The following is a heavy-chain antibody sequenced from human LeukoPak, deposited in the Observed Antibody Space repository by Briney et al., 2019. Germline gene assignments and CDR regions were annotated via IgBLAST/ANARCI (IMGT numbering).Heavy chain of an antibody. J-gene: IGHJ4*02. CDR3: AAAPPTYYDYVWGSYRFSAFDY. D-gene: IGHD3-16*02. V-gene: IGHV1-58*01. Sequence: SVKVSCKASGFTFTSSAVQWVRQARGQRLEWIGWIVVGSGNTNYAQEFQERVTITRDMSTSTAYMELSSLRSEDTAVYYCAAAPPTYYDYVWGSYRFSAFDYWGQGTLVTVSS. CDR2: IVVGSGNT. CDR1: GFTFTSSA.